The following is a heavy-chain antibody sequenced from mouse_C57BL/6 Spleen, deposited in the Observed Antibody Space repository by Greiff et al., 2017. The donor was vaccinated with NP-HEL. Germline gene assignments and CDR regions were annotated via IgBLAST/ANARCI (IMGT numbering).Heavy chain of an antibody. J-gene: IGHJ2*01. D-gene: IGHD1-1*01. V-gene: IGHV1-59*01. CDR2: IDPSDSYT. CDR1: GYTFTSYW. Sequence: QVQLQQPGAELVRPGPSVKLSCKASGYTFTSYWMHWVKQRPGQGLEWIGVIDPSDSYTNYNQKFKGKATLTVDTSSSTAYMQLSSLTSEDSAVYYCARRDYYGSGYFDYWGQGTTLTVSS. CDR3: ARRDYYGSGYFDY.